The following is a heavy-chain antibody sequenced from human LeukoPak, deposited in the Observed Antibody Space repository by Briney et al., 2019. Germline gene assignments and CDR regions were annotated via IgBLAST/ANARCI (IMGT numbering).Heavy chain of an antibody. J-gene: IGHJ6*02. CDR2: ISAYNGNT. Sequence: GASEKVSCKASGYIFTSYGISWVRQAPGQGLEWMGWISAYNGNTNYAQKLQGRVTMTTDTSTSTAYMELRSLRSDDTAVYYCARDPGYSSSWEYYYYYGMDVWGQGTTVTVSS. CDR1: GYIFTSYG. D-gene: IGHD6-13*01. V-gene: IGHV1-18*01. CDR3: ARDPGYSSSWEYYYYYGMDV.